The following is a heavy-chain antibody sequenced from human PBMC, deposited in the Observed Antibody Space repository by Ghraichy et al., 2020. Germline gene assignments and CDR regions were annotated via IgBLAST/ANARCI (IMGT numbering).Heavy chain of an antibody. CDR2: IRGSGVKT. J-gene: IGHJ4*02. Sequence: GGSLRLSCAASGFTFSNYAMSWFRQAPGKGLEWVSAIRGSGVKTYYAESVKGRFTVSRDNSRDSLYLQMNSLRAEDTAVYYCAKDMDTRGWYSADYWGQGTLVTVSS. CDR1: GFTFSNYA. V-gene: IGHV3-23*01. CDR3: AKDMDTRGWYSADY. D-gene: IGHD6-19*01.